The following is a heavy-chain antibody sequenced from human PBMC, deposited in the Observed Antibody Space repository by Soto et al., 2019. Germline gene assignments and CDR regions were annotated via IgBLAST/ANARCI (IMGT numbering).Heavy chain of an antibody. V-gene: IGHV3-21*01. D-gene: IGHD6-13*01. J-gene: IGHJ3*02. CDR2: ISGSSDFL. Sequence: GGSLRLSCAASEFNFSNSIINWVRQAPGQGLEWVSSISGSSDFLHYADSVKGRFTISRDTATNSLYLQMNSLRAEDTAVYYCATSTWYAFDIWGQGTMVTVSS. CDR3: ATSTWYAFDI. CDR1: EFNFSNSI.